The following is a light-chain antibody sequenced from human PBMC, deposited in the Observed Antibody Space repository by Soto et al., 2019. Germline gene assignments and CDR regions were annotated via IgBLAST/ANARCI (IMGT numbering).Light chain of an antibody. V-gene: IGLV2-14*03. J-gene: IGLJ1*01. CDR1: SSDVGGYNY. Sequence: QSALTQPASVSGSPGQSITISCTGTSSDVGGYNYVSWYQQYPGKAPKLMIYDVSHRPSGVSNRFSGYKSGNTASLTISGLQPEDEADYYCSSYTSSDTYFFGTGTKLTVL. CDR3: SSYTSSDTYF. CDR2: DVS.